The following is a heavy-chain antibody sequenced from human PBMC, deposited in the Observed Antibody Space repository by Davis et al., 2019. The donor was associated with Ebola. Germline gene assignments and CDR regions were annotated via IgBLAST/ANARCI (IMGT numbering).Heavy chain of an antibody. D-gene: IGHD3-10*01. CDR1: GFTFSSYA. J-gene: IGHJ4*02. Sequence: PGGSLRLSCAASGFTFSSYAMHWVRQAPGKGLEYVSAISSNGGSTYYANSVKGRFTISRDNSKNTRYLQMGSLRAEDMAVYYCARGGSGSKGDFLGLFDYWGQGTLVTVSS. CDR3: ARGGSGSKGDFLGLFDY. V-gene: IGHV3-64*01. CDR2: ISSNGGST.